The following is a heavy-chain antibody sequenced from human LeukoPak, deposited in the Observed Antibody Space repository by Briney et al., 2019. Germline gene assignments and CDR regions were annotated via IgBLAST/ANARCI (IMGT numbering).Heavy chain of an antibody. CDR2: IKQDGAEK. Sequence: GGSLRLSCAASGFTLGDYWMTWARHIPGKGLEWVANIKQDGAEKHYAESVEGRFIISRDNAKNSLYLEMDILKVEDTAVYYCARVGAWDLQRVFEYWGQGTLVTVSS. CDR3: ARVGAWDLQRVFEY. D-gene: IGHD1-26*01. CDR1: GFTLGDYW. V-gene: IGHV3-7*01. J-gene: IGHJ4*02.